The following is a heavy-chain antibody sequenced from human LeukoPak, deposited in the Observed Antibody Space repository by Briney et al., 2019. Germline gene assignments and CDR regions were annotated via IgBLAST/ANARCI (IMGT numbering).Heavy chain of an antibody. V-gene: IGHV3-49*04. CDR3: SRVAFWVQNNDFWSGYPDY. D-gene: IGHD3-3*01. Sequence: GRSLRLFRTTSGFTFGDYAMTWVRQAPGKGLEWVGFIRNKAYGETPEYVADVKGRFTIPRDDSKSIAYLQMNSLKTEDTAVYYCSRVAFWVQNNDFWSGYPDYWGQGTLVTVSS. J-gene: IGHJ4*02. CDR2: IRNKAYGETP. CDR1: GFTFGDYA.